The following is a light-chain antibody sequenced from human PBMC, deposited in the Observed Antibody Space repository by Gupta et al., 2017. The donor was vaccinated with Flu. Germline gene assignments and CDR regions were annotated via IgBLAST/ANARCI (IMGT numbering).Light chain of an antibody. J-gene: IGKJ4*02. CDR2: TLS. Sequence: PGVTASIACMSRQIRVDSDGGNTCLDWHLQKLGQSPQLLMFTLSYPAPGVPDRFSGRASGTDLTLSMNMVNVEDTGLYFCRQQKAFPWTFGEGTKVEI. V-gene: IGKV2-40*01. CDR1: QIRVDSDGGNTC. CDR3: RQQKAFPWT.